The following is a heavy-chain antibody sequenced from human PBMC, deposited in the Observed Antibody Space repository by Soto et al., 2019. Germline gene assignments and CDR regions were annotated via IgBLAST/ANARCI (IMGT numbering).Heavy chain of an antibody. D-gene: IGHD1-1*01. CDR2: TYFRSKCYN. CDR3: ATGDNLGHITGCAFDS. V-gene: IGHV6-1*01. Sequence: SQTLSLTWAIFGDSASTKGASWNWITQSPSRGREWLGRTYFRSKCYNDYPVSVKSRIIINPDTSNNQFSLQLNSVSPEDTAVYFCATGDNLGHITGCAFDSWGQGIMVTVSS. CDR1: GDSASTKGAS. J-gene: IGHJ4*02.